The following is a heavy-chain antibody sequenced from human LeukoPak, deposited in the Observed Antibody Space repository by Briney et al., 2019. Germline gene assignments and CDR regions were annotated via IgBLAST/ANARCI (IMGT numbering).Heavy chain of an antibody. CDR2: IYTSGST. V-gene: IGHV4-4*07. Sequence: SETLSPTCTVSGGSISSYYWSWIRQPAGKGLEWIGRIYTSGSTNYNPSLKSRVTMSVDTSKNQFSLKLSSVTAADTAVYYCARGASAARNTVFDYWGQGTLVTVSS. J-gene: IGHJ4*02. D-gene: IGHD6-6*01. CDR1: GGSISSYY. CDR3: ARGASAARNTVFDY.